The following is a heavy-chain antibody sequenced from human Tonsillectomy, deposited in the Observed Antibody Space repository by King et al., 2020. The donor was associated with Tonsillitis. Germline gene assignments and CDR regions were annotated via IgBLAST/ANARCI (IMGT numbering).Heavy chain of an antibody. D-gene: IGHD6-13*01. V-gene: IGHV5-10-1*03. CDR3: ARLAPGGEAAAWLSWFDP. Sequence: VQLVESGAEVKKPGESLRISCRGSGYSFSSYWISWVRQVPGRGLEWMGNIDPSDSLSNNSPSFEGHVTLSVDKSISTAYLQWTSLKASDTAIYYCARLAPGGEAAAWLSWFDPWGQGTLVTVSS. J-gene: IGHJ5*02. CDR2: IDPSDSLS. CDR1: GYSFSSYW.